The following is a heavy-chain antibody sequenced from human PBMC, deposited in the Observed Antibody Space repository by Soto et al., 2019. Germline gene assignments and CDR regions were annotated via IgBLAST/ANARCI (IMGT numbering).Heavy chain of an antibody. Sequence: EVLLVESGGGIVQPGGSLRLSCTTSGFPFGGEWMHWVRQVPGKGLEWVSRMNKDGSLIAYVDSVRGRLTISRDNAKSTLYLQMNSLRPEDTALYFCVRPYGDPPGWGQGTLVTVSS. V-gene: IGHV3-74*01. CDR1: GFPFGGEW. CDR3: VRPYGDPPG. J-gene: IGHJ4*02. D-gene: IGHD4-17*01. CDR2: MNKDGSLI.